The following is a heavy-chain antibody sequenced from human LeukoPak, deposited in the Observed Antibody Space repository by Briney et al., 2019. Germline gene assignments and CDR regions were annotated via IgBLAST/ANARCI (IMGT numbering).Heavy chain of an antibody. Sequence: GASVKVSCKASGYTFTGYYVHWVRQAPGQGLEWLGWINPNSGGANYAQKFQGRVTMTRDTSISTAYMDLSRLRSDDTAVYYSARDQLVRSVVDGVVAASTRYYAMDVWGQGTTVTVSS. CDR3: ARDQLVRSVVDGVVAASTRYYAMDV. CDR2: INPNSGGA. V-gene: IGHV1-2*02. CDR1: GYTFTGYY. D-gene: IGHD2-15*01. J-gene: IGHJ6*02.